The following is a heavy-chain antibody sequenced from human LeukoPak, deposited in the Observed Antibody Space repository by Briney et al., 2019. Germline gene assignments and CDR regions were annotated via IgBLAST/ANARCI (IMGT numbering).Heavy chain of an antibody. J-gene: IGHJ5*02. D-gene: IGHD3-3*01. CDR3: ARRDYDFWSFDP. CDR1: GGSISSSSYY. V-gene: IGHV4-39*07. Sequence: PSETLSLTCTVSGGSISSSSYYWGWIRQPPGKGLEWIGSIYTSGSTNYNPSLKSRVTMSVDTSKNQFSLKLSSVTAADTAVYYCARRDYDFWSFDPWGQGTLVTVSS. CDR2: IYTSGST.